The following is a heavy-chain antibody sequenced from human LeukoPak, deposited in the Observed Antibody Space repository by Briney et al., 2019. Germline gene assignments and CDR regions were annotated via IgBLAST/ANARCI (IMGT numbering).Heavy chain of an antibody. D-gene: IGHD2-2*01. CDR3: ARGRGYCSSTSCYARLPYYYYGMDV. CDR1: GYTFTGYY. V-gene: IGHV1-2*02. J-gene: IGHJ6*02. Sequence: ASVKVSCKASGYTFTGYYMHWVRQAPGQGLEWMGWINPNSGGTNYAQKFQGRVTMTRDTSISTAYMELSRLRSDDTAVYYCARGRGYCSSTSCYARLPYYYYGMDVWGQGTTVTVS. CDR2: INPNSGGT.